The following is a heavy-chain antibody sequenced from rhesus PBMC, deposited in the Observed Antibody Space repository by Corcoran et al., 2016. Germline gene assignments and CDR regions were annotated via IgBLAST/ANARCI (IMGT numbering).Heavy chain of an antibody. CDR3: AREGHTSWSSEDFDC. CDR2: INGNGGTT. J-gene: IGHJ4*01. CDR1: GASFTSYW. V-gene: IGHV4-80*01. Sequence: QVQLQESGPGLVKPSETMSLTCAVSGASFTSYWRSWIRQPPGKGLEWLGEINGNGGTTTTHPALQSRVTISKGASKNQFSLKLTSMTAADTAVYYCAREGHTSWSSEDFDCWGQGVLVTVSS. D-gene: IGHD6-13*01.